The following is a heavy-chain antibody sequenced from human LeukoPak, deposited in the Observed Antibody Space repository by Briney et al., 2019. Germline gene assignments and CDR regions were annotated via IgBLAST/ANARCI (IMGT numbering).Heavy chain of an antibody. D-gene: IGHD6-13*01. J-gene: IGHJ4*02. CDR1: GFSFSSYA. CDR2: IKSKTDGGTT. V-gene: IGHV3-15*01. Sequence: PGGSLRLSCAASGFSFSSYAMSWVRQAPGKGLEWVGRIKSKTDGGTTDYAAPVKGRFTISRDDSKNTLYLQMNSLKTEDTAVYYCTTDKLGIAAAVWGQGTLVTVSS. CDR3: TTDKLGIAAAV.